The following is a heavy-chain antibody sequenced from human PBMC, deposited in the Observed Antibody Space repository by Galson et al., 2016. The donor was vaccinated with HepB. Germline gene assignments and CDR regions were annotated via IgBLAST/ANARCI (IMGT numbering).Heavy chain of an antibody. D-gene: IGHD1-26*01. Sequence: PALVKPTQTLTLTCTFSGFSLSTHGVGVGWVRQPPGKALEWLAVIYWDHDKRYSPSLRSRLTITKDTPKNQVVLTMTNMDPVDTATYYRAHRRYSGDYPNWFDPWGQGTLVTVSS. CDR2: IYWDHDK. CDR1: GFSLSTHGVG. CDR3: AHRRYSGDYPNWFDP. J-gene: IGHJ5*02. V-gene: IGHV2-5*02.